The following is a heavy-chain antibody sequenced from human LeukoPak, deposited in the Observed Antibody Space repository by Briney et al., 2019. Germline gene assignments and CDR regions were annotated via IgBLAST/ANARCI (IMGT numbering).Heavy chain of an antibody. D-gene: IGHD1-26*01. Sequence: PSETLSLTFTFSGGSISYYFWSWFRQSPGKGLELVGNDHYSGTNTYNPSLESRLSISVDTSKNQFSLTLNSATAADTAVYYCVRQKAVSADFEYWGQGTLVTVAS. CDR2: DHYSGTN. CDR1: GGSISYYF. V-gene: IGHV4-59*08. CDR3: VRQKAVSADFEY. J-gene: IGHJ4*01.